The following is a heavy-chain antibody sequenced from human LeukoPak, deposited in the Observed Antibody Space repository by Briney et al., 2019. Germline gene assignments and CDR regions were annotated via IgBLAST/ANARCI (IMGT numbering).Heavy chain of an antibody. D-gene: IGHD3-10*01. CDR1: GFTFSSNY. J-gene: IGHJ6*03. CDR2: IYSGGRT. CDR3: ARVLSGRGSLYDYYYYMDV. Sequence: GGSLRLSCAASGFTFSSNYMSWVRQAPGKGLEWVSFIYSGGRTYYADSVKGRFTISRDISKNTLYLQMNSLRAEDTAVYYCARVLSGRGSLYDYYYYMDVWGKGTTVTISS. V-gene: IGHV3-53*01.